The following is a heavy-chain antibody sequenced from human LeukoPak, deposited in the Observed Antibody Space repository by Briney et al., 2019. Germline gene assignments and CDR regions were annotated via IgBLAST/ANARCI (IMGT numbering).Heavy chain of an antibody. CDR1: GFTFSSYA. V-gene: IGHV3-23*01. J-gene: IGHJ4*02. Sequence: GGSLRLSCAASGFTFSSYAMSWVRQAPGKGLEWVAAISGSGGSTYYADSVKGRFTISRDNSKTTLYLQMNSLRAEDTAVYYCAKDGASGYCSGGSCYSVDYWGQGTLVTVSS. CDR2: ISGSGGST. CDR3: AKDGASGYCSGGSCYSVDY. D-gene: IGHD2-15*01.